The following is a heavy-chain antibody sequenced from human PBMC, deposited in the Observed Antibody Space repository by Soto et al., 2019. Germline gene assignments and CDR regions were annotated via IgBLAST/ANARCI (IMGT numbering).Heavy chain of an antibody. CDR3: VRGKYSSPRGGLDV. V-gene: IGHV5-51*01. J-gene: IGHJ6*01. D-gene: IGHD4-4*01. CDR2: IHPGESDT. CDR1: GYSFTNCW. Sequence: RGESLKISCQGSGYSFTNCWVGWVRQIPGRGLEWMGIIHPGESDTRYSPFFQGQVTISADKSIQTAYLQWGSLKASDSALYYCVRGKYSSPRGGLDVWAQRTPVTGCS.